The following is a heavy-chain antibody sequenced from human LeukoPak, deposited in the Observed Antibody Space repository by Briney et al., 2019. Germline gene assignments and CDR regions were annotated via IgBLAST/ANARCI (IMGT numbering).Heavy chain of an antibody. CDR2: IIGSAGST. J-gene: IGHJ4*02. CDR3: AKDLRPGVAVDGGFDY. D-gene: IGHD6-19*01. V-gene: IGHV3-23*01. Sequence: GGSLRLSWAAAGLTLGSYAMSCVRQAPGKGLELVSAIIGSAGSTYYADSVKGRFTISRDNSKNTLYLQMNSVTAAATAVYDCAKDLRPGVAVDGGFDYWGQGTLVTVSS. CDR1: GLTLGSYA.